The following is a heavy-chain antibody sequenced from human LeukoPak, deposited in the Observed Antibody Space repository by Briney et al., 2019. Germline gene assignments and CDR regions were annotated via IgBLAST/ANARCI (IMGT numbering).Heavy chain of an antibody. V-gene: IGHV3-11*04. D-gene: IGHD3-3*01. Sequence: GGSLRLSCAASGFTFSDFYMHWIRQAPGKGLEWVSYMSGTGKTISDADSLKGRFTISRDNTKNLLFLQVNTLRVEDTATYHCARGGGDYTSRYYMGVWGKGTTVTVSS. CDR2: MSGTGKTI. CDR3: ARGGGDYTSRYYMGV. CDR1: GFTFSDFY. J-gene: IGHJ6*03.